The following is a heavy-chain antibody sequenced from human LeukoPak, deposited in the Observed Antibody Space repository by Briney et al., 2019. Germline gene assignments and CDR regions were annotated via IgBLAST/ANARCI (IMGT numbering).Heavy chain of an antibody. V-gene: IGHV1-2*02. CDR2: INPNNGGT. CDR1: GYTFIGHY. D-gene: IGHD3-16*01. Sequence: ASVKVSCKASGYTFIGHYIHWVRQAPGQGLEWMGWINPNNGGTKYAPKFQGGVTMTRDTSISTAYMELSRLRSDDTAMYYCARPVLRLSGAFEFWGQGTPVIVSS. J-gene: IGHJ4*02. CDR3: ARPVLRLSGAFEF.